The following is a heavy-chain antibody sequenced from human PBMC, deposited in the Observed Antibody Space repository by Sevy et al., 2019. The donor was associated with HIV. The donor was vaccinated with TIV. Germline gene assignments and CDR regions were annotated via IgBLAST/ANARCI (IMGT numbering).Heavy chain of an antibody. CDR1: GGSISNYY. J-gene: IGHJ5*02. V-gene: IGHV4-59*01. D-gene: IGHD1-26*01. CDR2: FYYSGGT. Sequence: SETLSLTCTVSGGSISNYYWNWIRQPPGKGLEWIGYFYYSGGTNYNPSLRSRVTMSADTSKNQFSLKLSFVTAADTAMYYCARGNSGSYGWFDPWGQGTLVTVSS. CDR3: ARGNSGSYGWFDP.